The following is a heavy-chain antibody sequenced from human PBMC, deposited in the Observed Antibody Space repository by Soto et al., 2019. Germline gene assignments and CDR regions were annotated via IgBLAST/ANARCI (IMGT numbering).Heavy chain of an antibody. CDR1: GYSFTTYW. CDR3: AREKSDLELCNWLDP. D-gene: IGHD1-7*01. Sequence: DVQLAQSGAEVKKPGESLRITCEASGYSFTTYWISWLRQIPGKGLEWMGAINPRDAYTKYSPSFQGHVTISVDKSISTAYLQWNSLKASDTAIYYCAREKSDLELCNWLDPWGQGTLVTVSS. J-gene: IGHJ5*02. CDR2: INPRDAYT. V-gene: IGHV5-10-1*03.